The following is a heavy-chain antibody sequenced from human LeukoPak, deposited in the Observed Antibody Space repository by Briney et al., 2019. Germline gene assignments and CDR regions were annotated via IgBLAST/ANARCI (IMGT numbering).Heavy chain of an antibody. Sequence: GGSLRLSCAASGFTFSSYAMSWVRQAPGKGLEWVSAISGSGGSTYYADSVKGRFTISRDNSKNTLYLQMNSLRAEDTAVYYCARNLYYYDSSGYYYYWGQGTLVTVSS. CDR2: ISGSGGST. J-gene: IGHJ4*02. CDR3: ARNLYYYDSSGYYYY. D-gene: IGHD3-22*01. CDR1: GFTFSSYA. V-gene: IGHV3-23*01.